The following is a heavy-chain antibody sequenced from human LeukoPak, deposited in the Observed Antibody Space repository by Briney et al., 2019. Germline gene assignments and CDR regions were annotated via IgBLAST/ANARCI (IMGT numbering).Heavy chain of an antibody. J-gene: IGHJ4*02. CDR1: GFTFSSYS. CDR2: ISSSSSYI. D-gene: IGHD6-19*01. V-gene: IGHV3-21*01. Sequence: GGSLRLSCAASGFTFSSYSMNWVRQAPGKGLEWVSSISSSSSYIYYADSVKGRFTISRDNAKNSLYLQMNSLRAEDTAVYYCARHRVVVAGTTKTLDYWGQGTLVTVSS. CDR3: ARHRVVVAGTTKTLDY.